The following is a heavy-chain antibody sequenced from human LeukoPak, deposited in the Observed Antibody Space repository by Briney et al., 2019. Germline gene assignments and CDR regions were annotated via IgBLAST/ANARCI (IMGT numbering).Heavy chain of an antibody. J-gene: IGHJ4*02. D-gene: IGHD3-22*01. V-gene: IGHV3-72*01. CDR1: GFTLSDHY. Sequence: GGSLRLSCAASGFTLSDHYIAWVRQAPGKGLEWVGRTANKANGYTTETAASLKGRFTISRDDSKNALYLHMNSLKTEDTAVYYCASLYYTDSAYWGQGTLVTVSS. CDR2: TANKANGYTT. CDR3: ASLYYTDSAY.